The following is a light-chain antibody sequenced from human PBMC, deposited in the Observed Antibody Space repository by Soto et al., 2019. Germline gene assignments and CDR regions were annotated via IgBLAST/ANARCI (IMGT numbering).Light chain of an antibody. CDR3: QHYYSTPRT. Sequence: DIVMTQSPHSLSVSLGERATINCKSSQSVLYSSNNKNYLAWYQQKPGQPPKLLIYWASTRESGVPDRFSGSGSGTDFTLTISSLQAEDVAVYYCQHYYSTPRTFGPGTKVDIK. CDR2: WAS. J-gene: IGKJ3*01. CDR1: QSVLYSSNNKNY. V-gene: IGKV4-1*01.